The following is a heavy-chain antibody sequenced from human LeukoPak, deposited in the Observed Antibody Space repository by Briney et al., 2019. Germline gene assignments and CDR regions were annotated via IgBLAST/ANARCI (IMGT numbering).Heavy chain of an antibody. Sequence: ASVKVSCKASGYTFTSYAMHWVRQAPGQRLEWMGWINAGNGNTKYSQKFQGRVTITADESTSTAYMELSSLRSEDTAVYYCARDHPAVAGDYWGQGTLVTVSS. CDR2: INAGNGNT. V-gene: IGHV1-3*01. CDR1: GYTFTSYA. J-gene: IGHJ4*02. D-gene: IGHD6-19*01. CDR3: ARDHPAVAGDY.